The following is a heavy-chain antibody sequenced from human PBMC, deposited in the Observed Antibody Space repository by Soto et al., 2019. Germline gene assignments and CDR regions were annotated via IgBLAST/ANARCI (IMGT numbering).Heavy chain of an antibody. D-gene: IGHD3-10*01. CDR1: GFTFDDYT. V-gene: IGHV3-43*01. CDR3: ARDTFGPRDY. J-gene: IGHJ4*02. CDR2: ISWDGSST. Sequence: PGGSLRLSCAASGFTFDDYTMHWVRQATGKGQERVSHISWDGSSTYYAESVKGRFTISRDNAKNTLYLQMNSLRAEDTAVYYCARDTFGPRDYWGPGTLVTVSS.